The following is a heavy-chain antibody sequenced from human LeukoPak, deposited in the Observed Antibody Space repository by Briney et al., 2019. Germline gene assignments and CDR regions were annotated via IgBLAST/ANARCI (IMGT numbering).Heavy chain of an antibody. Sequence: PGGSLRLSCAASGFTVSNYNMNWVRQAPGKGLEWVSGISWNSGSLDYADSVKGRFTISRDNAKNSLYLQMNSLKAEDTALYYCAGGTYYYYGMDVWGQGTTVTVSS. D-gene: IGHD1-1*01. CDR1: GFTVSNYN. CDR3: AGGTYYYYGMDV. V-gene: IGHV3-9*01. CDR2: ISWNSGSL. J-gene: IGHJ6*02.